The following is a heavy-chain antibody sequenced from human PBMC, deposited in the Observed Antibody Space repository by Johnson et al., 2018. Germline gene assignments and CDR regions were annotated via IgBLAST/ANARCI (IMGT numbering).Heavy chain of an antibody. D-gene: IGHD3-10*01. CDR2: IKEDGSQT. CDR3: ARDPPEVICAFDI. CDR1: GFSFGNSW. Sequence: VQLVQSGGDLVQPGGSLRLSCAASGFSFGNSWMNWVRQAPGKGLEWVANIKEDGSQTYYVDSVKGRFTISRVNAKNSLYLQMNSLRAEDTAVDYCARDPPEVICAFDIWGQGTRVTVSS. J-gene: IGHJ3*02. V-gene: IGHV3-7*01.